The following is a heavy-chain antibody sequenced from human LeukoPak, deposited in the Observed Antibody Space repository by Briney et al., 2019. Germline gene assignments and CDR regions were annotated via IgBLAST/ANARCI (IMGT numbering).Heavy chain of an antibody. CDR1: GFTFSDYY. CDR2: ISSSGSTI. CDR3: ARDGYYDFVSGYYSHYYYYMDV. V-gene: IGHV3-11*04. Sequence: PGGSLRLSCAASGFTFSDYYMSWIRQAPGKGLEWVSYISSSGSTIYYADSVKGRFTISRDNAKNSLYLQMNSLRAEDTAVYYCARDGYYDFVSGYYSHYYYYMDVWGKGATVTASS. J-gene: IGHJ6*03. D-gene: IGHD3-3*01.